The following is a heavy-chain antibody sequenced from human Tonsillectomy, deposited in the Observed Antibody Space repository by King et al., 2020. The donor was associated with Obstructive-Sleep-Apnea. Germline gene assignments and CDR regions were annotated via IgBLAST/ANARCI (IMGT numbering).Heavy chain of an antibody. J-gene: IGHJ5*01. CDR1: GDSVSSNSAA. V-gene: IGHV6-1*01. CDR3: ARDGVGRVAWDGEWFDS. CDR2: TYYRSKWYN. D-gene: IGHD4-17*01. Sequence: VQLQQSGPGLVKPSQTLSLTCAISGDSVSSNSAAWNWIRQSPSRGLEWLGRTYYRSKWYNDYAVSVKSRININPDTAKNQVSLQLNSVTPEDSAVYYCARDGVGRVAWDGEWFDSWGQGTLVTVSS.